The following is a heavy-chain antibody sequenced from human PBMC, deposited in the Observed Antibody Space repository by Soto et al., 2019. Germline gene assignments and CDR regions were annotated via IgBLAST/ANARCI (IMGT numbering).Heavy chain of an antibody. J-gene: IGHJ4*02. V-gene: IGHV3-30*18. Sequence: PGGSLRLSCAASGFTVSSYGMHWVRQAPGKGLEWVAVISYDGSNKYYADSVKGRFTISRDNSKNTLYLQMNSLRAEDTAVYYCAKDLAGLGYCSSTSCYGGPPGYWGQGTLVTVSS. CDR1: GFTVSSYG. CDR3: AKDLAGLGYCSSTSCYGGPPGY. D-gene: IGHD2-2*03. CDR2: ISYDGSNK.